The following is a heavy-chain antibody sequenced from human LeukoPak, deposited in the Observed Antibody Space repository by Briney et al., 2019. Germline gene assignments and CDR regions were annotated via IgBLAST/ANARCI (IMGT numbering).Heavy chain of an antibody. CDR3: ARVRRAGSGYSYYYYGMDV. D-gene: IGHD3-22*01. CDR2: INPNSCGT. CDR1: GYTFTGYY. J-gene: IGHJ6*02. Sequence: GASVKVSCKASGYTFTGYYMHWVRQAPGQGLEWMGWINPNSCGTNYAQKFQGRVTMTRDTSISTAYMELSRLRSDDTAVYYCARVRRAGSGYSYYYYGMDVWGQGTTVTVSS. V-gene: IGHV1-2*02.